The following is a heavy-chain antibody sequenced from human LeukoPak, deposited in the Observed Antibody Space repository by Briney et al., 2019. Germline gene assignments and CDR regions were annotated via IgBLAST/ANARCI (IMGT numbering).Heavy chain of an antibody. D-gene: IGHD6-13*01. CDR2: ISSSGSTI. V-gene: IGHV3-48*03. CDR1: GFTFSSYE. CDR3: ARGIAAALDY. J-gene: IGHJ4*02. Sequence: GSLRLSCAASGFTFSSYEMYWVRQAPGKGLEWVSYISSSGSTIYYADSVKGRFTISRDNAKNSLYLQMNSLRAEDTAVYYCARGIAAALDYWGQGTLVTVSS.